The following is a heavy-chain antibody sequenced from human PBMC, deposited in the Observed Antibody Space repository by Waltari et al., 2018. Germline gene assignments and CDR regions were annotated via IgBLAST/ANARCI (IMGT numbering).Heavy chain of an antibody. V-gene: IGHV4-34*01. Sequence: QVQLQQWGAGRLKPSETLSLTCAVYAGSFSGYSWSWIRQPPGKGLEWIGEINHSGSTNYNPSLKSRVTISVDTSKNQFSLKLSSVTAADTAVYYCASIVGATDPRGAFDIWGQGTMVTVSS. D-gene: IGHD1-26*01. CDR2: INHSGST. CDR1: AGSFSGYS. J-gene: IGHJ3*02. CDR3: ASIVGATDPRGAFDI.